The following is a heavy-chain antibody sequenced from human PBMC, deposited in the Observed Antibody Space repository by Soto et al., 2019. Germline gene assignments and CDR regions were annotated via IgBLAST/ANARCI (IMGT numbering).Heavy chain of an antibody. Sequence: PGGSLRLSCAASGFTFGNSWMHWVRQAPGKGLEWVSRMNSDGSTTDYADSVKGRFTVSRDNAKYSLYLQMNSLRAEDTAVYYCATAEVDYWGPGTLGTV. CDR3: ATAEVDY. CDR2: MNSDGSTT. CDR1: GFTFGNSW. J-gene: IGHJ4*02. V-gene: IGHV3-74*01.